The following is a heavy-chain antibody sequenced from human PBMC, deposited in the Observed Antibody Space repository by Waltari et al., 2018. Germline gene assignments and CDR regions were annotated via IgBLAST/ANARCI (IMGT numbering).Heavy chain of an antibody. V-gene: IGHV3-30*02. Sequence: QVQLVESGGGVVQPGGSLRLSCAASGFTFSSYGMHWVRQAPGKGLEWVAFIRYDGSNKYYADSVKCRFTISRDNSKNTLYLQMNSLRAEDTAVYYCAKDFDYWGQGTLVTVSS. CDR2: IRYDGSNK. J-gene: IGHJ4*02. CDR1: GFTFSSYG. CDR3: AKDFDY.